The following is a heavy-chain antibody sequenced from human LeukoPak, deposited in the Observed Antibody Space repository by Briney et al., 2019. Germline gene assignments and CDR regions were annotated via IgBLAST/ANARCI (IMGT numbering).Heavy chain of an antibody. D-gene: IGHD5-12*01. J-gene: IGHJ4*02. V-gene: IGHV1-2*02. CDR2: INPNSGGT. CDR3: ARGRGGYSGYAFDY. Sequence: GASVKVSCKASGYTFTGYYMHWVRQAPGQGLEWMGWINPNSGGTNYAQKFQGRVTMTRDTSTSTAYMELSRLRSDDTAVYYCARGRGGYSGYAFDYWGQGTLVTVSS. CDR1: GYTFTGYY.